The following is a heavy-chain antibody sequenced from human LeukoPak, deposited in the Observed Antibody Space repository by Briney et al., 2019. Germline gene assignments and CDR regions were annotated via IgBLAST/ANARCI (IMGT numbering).Heavy chain of an antibody. J-gene: IGHJ4*02. CDR1: GYTFTSYG. CDR3: ARDTRYCSGGSCYSNRCGY. D-gene: IGHD2-15*01. CDR2: ISAYNGNT. Sequence: ASVKVSCKASGYTFTSYGISWVRQAPGQGLEWMGWISAYNGNTNYAQKLQGRVTMTTDTSTSTAYMELRSLRSDDTAVYYCARDTRYCSGGSCYSNRCGYWGQETLVTVSS. V-gene: IGHV1-18*01.